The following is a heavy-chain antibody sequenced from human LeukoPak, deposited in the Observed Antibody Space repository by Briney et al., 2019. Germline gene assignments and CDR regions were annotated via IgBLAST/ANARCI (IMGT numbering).Heavy chain of an antibody. J-gene: IGHJ4*02. Sequence: SETLSLTCTVSGGSVSSGSYYWSWIRQPPGKGLEWIGYIYYSGSTNYNPSLKSRVTISVDTSKNQFSLKLSSVTAADTAVYYCARDRRITMVRGATFDYWGQGTLVTVSS. CDR2: IYYSGST. CDR3: ARDRRITMVRGATFDY. D-gene: IGHD3-10*01. V-gene: IGHV4-61*01. CDR1: GGSVSSGSYY.